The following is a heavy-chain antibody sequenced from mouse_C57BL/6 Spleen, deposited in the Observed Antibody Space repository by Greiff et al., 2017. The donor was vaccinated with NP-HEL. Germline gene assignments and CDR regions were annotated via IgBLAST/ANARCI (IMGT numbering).Heavy chain of an antibody. J-gene: IGHJ2*01. CDR1: GYTFTDYY. CDR3: AMYGSSYGVDY. V-gene: IGHV1-19*01. CDR2: INPYNGGT. D-gene: IGHD1-1*01. Sequence: VQLKESGPVLVKPGASVKMSCKASGYTFTDYYMNWVKQSHGKSLEWIGVINPYNGGTSYNQKFKGKATLTVDKSSSTAYMELNSLTSEDSAVYYCAMYGSSYGVDYWGQGTTLTVSS.